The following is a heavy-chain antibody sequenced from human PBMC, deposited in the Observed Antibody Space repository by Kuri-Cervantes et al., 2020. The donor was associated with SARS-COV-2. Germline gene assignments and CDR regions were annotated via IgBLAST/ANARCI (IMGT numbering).Heavy chain of an antibody. CDR2: ISDSGGST. J-gene: IGHJ2*01. V-gene: IGHV3-23*01. CDR1: GFTFSGYA. D-gene: IGHD1-1*01. CDR3: AKDNSENGRGYWYFDL. Sequence: GESLKISCAASGFTFSGYAMSWVRQAPGKGLEWVSAISDSGGSTYYADSVKGRFTISRDNSKNTLYLQMNTLRAEDTAVYYCAKDNSENGRGYWYFDLWGHGTLVTVSS.